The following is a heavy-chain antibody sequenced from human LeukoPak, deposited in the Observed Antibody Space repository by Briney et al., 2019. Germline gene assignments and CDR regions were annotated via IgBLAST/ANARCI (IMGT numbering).Heavy chain of an antibody. Sequence: GESLKISCKGSGYSFNSYWIGWVRQMPGKGLEWMGIIYPGDSDTRYSPSFQGQVTISADNSITTAYLQWSTLKASDTAIYYCARRHSSSRQFDFWGQGTQVTVSS. CDR3: ARRHSSSRQFDF. CDR1: GYSFNSYW. CDR2: IYPGDSDT. V-gene: IGHV5-51*01. D-gene: IGHD6-13*01. J-gene: IGHJ4*02.